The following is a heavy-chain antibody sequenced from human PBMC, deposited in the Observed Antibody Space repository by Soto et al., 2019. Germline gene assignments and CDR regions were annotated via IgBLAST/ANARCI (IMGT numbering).Heavy chain of an antibody. J-gene: IGHJ3*02. CDR2: IYYSGST. CDR1: GGSISSSSYY. V-gene: IGHV4-39*01. Sequence: QLQLQESGPGLVKPSETLSLTCTVSGGSISSSSYYWGWIRQPPGQGLEWIGSIYYSGSTYYNPSLKSRVTISVDTSKNQFSLKLSSVTAADTAVYYCARQPMTEDAFDIWGQGTMVTVSS. CDR3: ARQPMTEDAFDI.